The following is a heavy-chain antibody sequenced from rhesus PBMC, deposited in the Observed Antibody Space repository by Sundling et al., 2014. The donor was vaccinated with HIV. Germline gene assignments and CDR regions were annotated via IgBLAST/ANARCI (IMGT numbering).Heavy chain of an antibody. J-gene: IGHJ1*01. Sequence: QVQLQESGPGLVKSSETLSLTCAVSGGSFSDSYYWSWIRQSPGKGLEWIGYIFGSGGRTYFNPSLKSRATISTDTSKNQLSLKLSSVTAADTAVFYCAGGPYSSGWIEYFEFWGQGALVTVSS. D-gene: IGHD6-31*01. CDR3: AGGPYSSGWIEYFEF. CDR1: GGSFSDSYY. V-gene: IGHV4-106*01. CDR2: IFGSGGRT.